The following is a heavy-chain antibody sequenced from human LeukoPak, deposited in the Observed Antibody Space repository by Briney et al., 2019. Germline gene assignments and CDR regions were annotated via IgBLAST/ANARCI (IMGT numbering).Heavy chain of an antibody. CDR3: AKDRAGYSGARGFDC. J-gene: IGHJ4*02. Sequence: GGSLRLSCAASGFTFSTYAMSWVRQAPGKGLDWVSGISSSSDSKYYADSVKGRFTISRDNSKNTLYLQMNSLGAADTSVYYCAKDRAGYSGARGFDCWGQGTLVTVSS. V-gene: IGHV3-23*01. D-gene: IGHD5-12*01. CDR1: GFTFSTYA. CDR2: ISSSSDSK.